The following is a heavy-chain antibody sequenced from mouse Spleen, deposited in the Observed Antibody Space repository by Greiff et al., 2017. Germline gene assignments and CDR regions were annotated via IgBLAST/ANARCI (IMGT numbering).Heavy chain of an antibody. CDR1: GFTFSSYG. Sequence: DVHLVESGGDLVKPGGSLKLSCAASGFTFSSYGMSWVRQTPDKRLEWVATISSGGSYTYYPDSVKGRFTISRDNAKNTLYLQMSSLKSEDTAMYYCARQGYYYGSSYEYFDYWGQGTTLTVSS. CDR3: ARQGYYYGSSYEYFDY. J-gene: IGHJ2*01. CDR2: ISSGGSYT. D-gene: IGHD1-1*01. V-gene: IGHV5-6*01.